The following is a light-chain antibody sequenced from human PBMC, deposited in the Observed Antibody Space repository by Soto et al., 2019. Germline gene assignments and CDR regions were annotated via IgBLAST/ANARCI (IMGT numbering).Light chain of an antibody. CDR3: QQYDGYTLT. V-gene: IGKV1-5*03. CDR1: QSIRSW. CDR2: KAS. J-gene: IGKJ4*01. Sequence: DIQMTQSPSTLSASVGDRVTITCRASQSIRSWLAWYQQKPGKAPKLLIYKASSLQSGVPSRFSGSGSGTEFTRTISCLQPDDFATYYYQQYDGYTLTFGGGTKVEIK.